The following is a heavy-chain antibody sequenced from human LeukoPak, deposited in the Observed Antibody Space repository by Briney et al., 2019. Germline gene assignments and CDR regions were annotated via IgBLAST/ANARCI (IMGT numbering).Heavy chain of an antibody. J-gene: IGHJ4*02. D-gene: IGHD5-12*01. CDR2: ISSSSDYI. CDR3: ASVIVATTKKEGNFDY. CDR1: GFTFSSYN. V-gene: IGHV3-21*01. Sequence: GGSLRLSCAASGFTFSSYNMNWVRQAPGKGLEWVSSISSSSDYIYYADSVKGRFTISRDNAKNSLYLQMNSLRAEDTAVYYCASVIVATTKKEGNFDYWGQGTLVTVSS.